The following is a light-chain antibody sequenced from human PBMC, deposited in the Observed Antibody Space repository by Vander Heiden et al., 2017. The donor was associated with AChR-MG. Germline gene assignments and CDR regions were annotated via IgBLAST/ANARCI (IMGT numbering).Light chain of an antibody. V-gene: IGLV4-69*01. CDR1: SGHSDYA. CDR3: PAQGSGHHVV. CDR2: DNSDGRQ. Sequence: QLVVTQSPSASASLGASVKLTCTLSSGHSDYAIAWHQQQPEKGPRYLMKDNSDGRQNQGGGIPDRFSGFSFGADALPTIPSLPDEDDAYYYRPAQGSGHHVVFGGGTKLTVL. J-gene: IGLJ2*01.